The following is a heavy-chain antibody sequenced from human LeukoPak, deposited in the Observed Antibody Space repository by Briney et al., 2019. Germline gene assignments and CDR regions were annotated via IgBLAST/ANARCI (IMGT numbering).Heavy chain of an antibody. V-gene: IGHV4-34*01. D-gene: IGHD5-12*01. CDR2: INHSGST. CDR3: ARGSHGYDLEGN. CDR1: GGSFSGYY. J-gene: IGHJ4*02. Sequence: PSETLSLTCAVYGGSFSGYYWSWIRQPPGKGLEWIGEINHSGSTNYNPSLKSRVTISVDTSKNQFSLKLSSVTAADTAVYYCARGSHGYDLEGNWGQGTLVTVSP.